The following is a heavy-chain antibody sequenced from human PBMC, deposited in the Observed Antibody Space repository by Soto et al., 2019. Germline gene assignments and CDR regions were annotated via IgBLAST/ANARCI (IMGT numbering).Heavy chain of an antibody. J-gene: IGHJ4*02. D-gene: IGHD3-16*01. CDR1: GFSFSSDW. V-gene: IGHV3-7*01. Sequence: PVGSLRLSCADSGFSFSSDWMSWVRQVPGKGLEWVATINQAGTEKYYLDSVKGRFTVSRDNAKNSLYLQVTSLRGEDTALYYCARDGVDAGLYFDYWGQGALVTVSS. CDR3: ARDGVDAGLYFDY. CDR2: INQAGTEK.